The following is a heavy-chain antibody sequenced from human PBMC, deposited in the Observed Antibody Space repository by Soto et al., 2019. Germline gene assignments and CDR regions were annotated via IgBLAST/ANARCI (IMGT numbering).Heavy chain of an antibody. D-gene: IGHD3-10*01. V-gene: IGHV2-5*01. Sequence: QITLKESGPTLVKPTQTLTLTCTFSGFSLSTSGVGVVWIRQPPGKALGWLALIYWNDDKRYSPSLKSRLTITKDTSKNQVVRTMTNMDPVDTATYYCAHRPGVSQQQFGDWFDPWGQGTLVTVSS. CDR3: AHRPGVSQQQFGDWFDP. CDR2: IYWNDDK. CDR1: GFSLSTSGVG. J-gene: IGHJ5*02.